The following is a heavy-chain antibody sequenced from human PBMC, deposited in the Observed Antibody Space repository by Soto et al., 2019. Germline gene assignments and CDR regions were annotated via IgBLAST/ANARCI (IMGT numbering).Heavy chain of an antibody. CDR2: IYHSGST. CDR1: GGSISSGGYS. V-gene: IGHV4-30-2*01. D-gene: IGHD5-18*01. CDR3: ARDGGYSYGYFEY. J-gene: IGHJ4*02. Sequence: SETLSITXAVSGGSISSGGYSWSWIRQPPGKGLEWIGYIYHSGSTYYNPSLKSRVTISVDRSKNQFSLKLSSVTAADTAVYYCARDGGYSYGYFEYWGQGTLVTVSS.